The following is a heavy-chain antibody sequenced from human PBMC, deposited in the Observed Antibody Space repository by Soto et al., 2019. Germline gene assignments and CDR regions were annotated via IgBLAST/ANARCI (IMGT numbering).Heavy chain of an antibody. CDR3: AKDSVVPPARPGGSGGLFES. D-gene: IGHD1-26*01. J-gene: IGHJ4*02. V-gene: IGHV3-23*01. CDR1: GFTFASYT. Sequence: EVRLLESGGSLEKPGGSLRLSCGASGFTFASYTMAWVRQAPGKGLEWVSMISSTGGTTYYADSVKGRFTISRDNSRDTLYLQTNSPRADDTAVYYCAKDSVVPPARPGGSGGLFESWGQGTQVIVSS. CDR2: ISSTGGTT.